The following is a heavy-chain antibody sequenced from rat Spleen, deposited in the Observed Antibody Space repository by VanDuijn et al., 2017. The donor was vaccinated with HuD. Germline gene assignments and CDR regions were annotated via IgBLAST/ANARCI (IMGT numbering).Heavy chain of an antibody. D-gene: IGHD1-4*01. Sequence: EVQLVESGGGLVQPGRSLKLSCAASGFTFSNYGMSWVRQAPTKGLDWVATVSDDGSSTYYRDSVKGRFTISRYNGKSTLYLQMDSLRSEDTATYYCTRRGTPFYFDHWGQGVMVTVSS. CDR1: GFTFSNYG. V-gene: IGHV5-29*01. J-gene: IGHJ2*01. CDR2: VSDDGSST. CDR3: TRRGTPFYFDH.